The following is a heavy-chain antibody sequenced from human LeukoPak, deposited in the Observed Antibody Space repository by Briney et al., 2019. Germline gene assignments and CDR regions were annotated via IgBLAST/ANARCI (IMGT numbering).Heavy chain of an antibody. CDR2: INPNSGGT. V-gene: IGHV1-2*02. CDR1: GYTFTGFY. J-gene: IGHJ4*02. CDR3: AREEVSVISDTCCSGLGY. Sequence: ASVKVSCKASGYTFTGFYIHWVRQAPGQGPEWMGWINPNSGGTNYAQKLQGRVTMTRDTSINTAYMELGSLRSDDTAVYYCAREEVSVISDTCCSGLGYWGQGTLVTVSS. D-gene: IGHD3-10*01.